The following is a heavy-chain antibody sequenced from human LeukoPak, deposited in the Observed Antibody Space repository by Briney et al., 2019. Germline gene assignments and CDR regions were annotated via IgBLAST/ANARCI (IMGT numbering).Heavy chain of an antibody. J-gene: IGHJ4*02. CDR1: GFIFRSYA. D-gene: IGHD3-10*01. V-gene: IGHV3-23*01. CDR2: ITANGDAT. CDR3: AKFMVRGVIDY. Sequence: GGSLRLSCVGSGFIFRSYAVTWVRQAPGKGLEWVSSITANGDATYYADSVKGRFTISRDNSKNTLYLQMNSLRAEDTAVYYCAKFMVRGVIDYWGQGTLVTVSS.